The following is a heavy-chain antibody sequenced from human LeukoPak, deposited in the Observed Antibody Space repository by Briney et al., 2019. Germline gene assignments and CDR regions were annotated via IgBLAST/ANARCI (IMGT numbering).Heavy chain of an antibody. Sequence: GASVKVSCKASGCTFSTYDINWVRQVTGQGPEWMGWMNPNSGKTGYSQKFQGRINLTRNTSISTAYMEVSSLRPEDTALYYCVRAAQEGRDSMTGTHTGNWFDPWGQGTLVTVSS. CDR1: GCTFSTYD. CDR3: VRAAQEGRDSMTGTHTGNWFDP. J-gene: IGHJ5*02. V-gene: IGHV1-8*01. CDR2: MNPNSGKT. D-gene: IGHD3-9*01.